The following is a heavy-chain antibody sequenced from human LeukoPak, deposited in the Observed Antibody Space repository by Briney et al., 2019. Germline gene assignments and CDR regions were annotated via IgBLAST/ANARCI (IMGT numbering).Heavy chain of an antibody. CDR2: IYSGGST. J-gene: IGHJ4*02. D-gene: IGHD4-11*01. V-gene: IGHV3-66*01. CDR1: GFTVSSNY. CDR3: ARWTHSNYFDY. Sequence: GGSLRLSCAASGFTVSSNYMSWVRQAPGKGLEWVSVIYSGGSTYYADSVKGRFTISRDSSKNTLYLQMNSLRAEDTAVYYCARWTHSNYFDYWGQGALVTVSS.